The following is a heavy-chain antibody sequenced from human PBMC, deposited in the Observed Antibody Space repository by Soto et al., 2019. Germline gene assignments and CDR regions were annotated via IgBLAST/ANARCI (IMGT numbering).Heavy chain of an antibody. CDR1: GRSISSVNYY. CDR2: IYYSGST. D-gene: IGHD6-6*01. V-gene: IGHV4-30-4*01. J-gene: IGHJ6*02. Sequence: SETLSLTCTVSGRSISSVNYYWSWIRQPPGKGLEWIGYIYYSGSTYYNPSLRSRVTISVDTSKNQFSLKLSSVTAADAAVYYCAREGAAPYYYYGMDVWGQGTTVTV. CDR3: AREGAAPYYYYGMDV.